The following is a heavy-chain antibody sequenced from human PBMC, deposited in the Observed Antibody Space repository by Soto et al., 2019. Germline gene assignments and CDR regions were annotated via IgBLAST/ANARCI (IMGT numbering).Heavy chain of an antibody. Sequence: SLRLSCAASGFTFSSYAISWVRQAPGKGLEWVSTISDSGVSTYYADSVKGRFTTSRDSSKNTLYLQMNNLRAEDTAVYYFAKDRSAYDSYYYSYGMDVGGQGTTVTVS. V-gene: IGHV3-23*01. CDR1: GFTFSSYA. D-gene: IGHD5-12*01. CDR3: AKDRSAYDSYYYSYGMDV. CDR2: ISDSGVST. J-gene: IGHJ6*02.